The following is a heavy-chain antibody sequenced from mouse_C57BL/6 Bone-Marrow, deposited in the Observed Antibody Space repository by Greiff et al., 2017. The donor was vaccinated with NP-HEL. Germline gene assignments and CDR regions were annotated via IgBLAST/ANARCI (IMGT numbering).Heavy chain of an antibody. CDR1: GFSFNTYA. D-gene: IGHD2-3*01. V-gene: IGHV10-1*01. CDR2: IRSKSNNYAT. Sequence: DVHLVESGGGLVQPKGSLKLSCAASGFSFNTYAMNWVRQAPGKGLEWVARIRSKSNNYATYYADSVKDRFTISRDDSESMLYLQMNNLKTEDTAMYYCVRAGDYDGYYEVFAYWGQGTLVTVSA. CDR3: VRAGDYDGYYEVFAY. J-gene: IGHJ3*01.